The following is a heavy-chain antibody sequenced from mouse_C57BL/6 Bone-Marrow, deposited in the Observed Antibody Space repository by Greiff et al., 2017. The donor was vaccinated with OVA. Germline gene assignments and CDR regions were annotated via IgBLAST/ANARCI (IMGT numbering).Heavy chain of an antibody. CDR2: INPSSGYT. CDR1: GYTFTSYW. J-gene: IGHJ3*01. D-gene: IGHD2-3*01. V-gene: IGHV1-7*01. CDR3: AREGWPRGFAY. Sequence: QVQLQQSGAELAKPGASVKLSCKASGYTFTSYWMHWVKQRPGQGLEWIGYINPSSGYTKYNQKFKDKATLTADKSFSTAYMQLSSLTYEDSAVYYCAREGWPRGFAYWGQGTLVTVSA.